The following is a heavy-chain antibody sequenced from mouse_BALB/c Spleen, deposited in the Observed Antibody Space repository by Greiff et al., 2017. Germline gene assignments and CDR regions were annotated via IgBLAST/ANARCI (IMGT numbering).Heavy chain of an antibody. J-gene: IGHJ3*01. Sequence: QVQLQQSGAELVRPGVSVKISCKASGYTFTSYWMQWVKQRPGQGMEWIGAIYPGDGDTRYTQKFKGKATLTADKSSSTAYMQLSSLASEDSAVYYCARLVDIAYWGQGTLVTVSA. CDR2: IYPGDGDT. D-gene: IGHD1-1*02. V-gene: IGHV1-87*01. CDR1: GYTFTSYW. CDR3: ARLVDIAY.